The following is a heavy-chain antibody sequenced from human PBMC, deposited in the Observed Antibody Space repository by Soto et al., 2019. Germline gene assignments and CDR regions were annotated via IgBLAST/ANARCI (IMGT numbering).Heavy chain of an antibody. V-gene: IGHV4-59*01. CDR1: GGSISSYY. J-gene: IGHJ3*02. CDR3: AREAYHAFDI. CDR2: IYYSGST. Sequence: SETLSLTCTVSGGSISSYYWSWIRQPPGKGLEWIGYIYYSGSTNYNPSLKSRVTISVDTSKNQFSLKLSSVTAADTAVYYCAREAYHAFDIWGQGTMVTVSS.